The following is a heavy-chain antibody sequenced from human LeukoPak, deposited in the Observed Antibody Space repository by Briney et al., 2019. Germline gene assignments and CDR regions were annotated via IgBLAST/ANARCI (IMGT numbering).Heavy chain of an antibody. Sequence: PGGSLRLSCAASGFTFSTYRMHWVRQAPGKGLEWVSRINDDETSTTYAESVKGRFTISRDNAKNTLFLQMNSLRAEDTAVYYCATTGSGSYYDYWGQGTLVTVSS. CDR2: INDDETST. D-gene: IGHD1-26*01. CDR3: ATTGSGSYYDY. CDR1: GFTFSTYR. J-gene: IGHJ4*02. V-gene: IGHV3-74*01.